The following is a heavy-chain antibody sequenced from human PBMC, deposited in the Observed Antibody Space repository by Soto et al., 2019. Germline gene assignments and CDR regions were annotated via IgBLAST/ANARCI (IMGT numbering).Heavy chain of an antibody. CDR2: ISPMFGAA. CDR3: AREVQVHTPAFVY. CDR1: GGTFNTYA. D-gene: IGHD3-10*01. V-gene: IGHV1-69*19. Sequence: QVQLVQSGAEMKKPGSSVKVSCQSSGGTFNTYAMNWVRQAPGQGPEWMGAISPMFGAANYAPKVQGRVTITADESTGTSSMQLSSLTSEDTALYFCAREVQVHTPAFVYWGQGTLVTVSS. J-gene: IGHJ4*02.